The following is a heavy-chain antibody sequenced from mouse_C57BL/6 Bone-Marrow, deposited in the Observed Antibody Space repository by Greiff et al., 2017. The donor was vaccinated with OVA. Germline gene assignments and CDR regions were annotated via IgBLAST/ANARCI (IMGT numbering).Heavy chain of an antibody. Sequence: VQLQQSGAELVRPGTSVKVSCKASGYAFTNYLIEWVKQRPGQGLEWIGVINPGSGGTNYNEKFKGKATLTADKSSSTADMQLSSLTSEDSAVYVCARSTVVAGDFDYWGQGTTLTVSS. D-gene: IGHD1-1*01. V-gene: IGHV1-54*01. J-gene: IGHJ2*01. CDR1: GYAFTNYL. CDR3: ARSTVVAGDFDY. CDR2: INPGSGGT.